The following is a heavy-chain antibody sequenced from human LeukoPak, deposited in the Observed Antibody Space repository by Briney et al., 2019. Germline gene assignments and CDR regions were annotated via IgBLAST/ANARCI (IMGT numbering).Heavy chain of an antibody. J-gene: IGHJ4*02. Sequence: GGSLRLSCAASGFTFSNAWMSWVRQAPGKGLEWVGRIKSKTDGGTTDYAAPVKGRFSISRDDSKTTLYLQMISLKTEDTAVCYCTTDFNIDSSGTPYYFDYWGQGTLVTVSS. CDR2: IKSKTDGGTT. D-gene: IGHD3-22*01. CDR3: TTDFNIDSSGTPYYFDY. V-gene: IGHV3-15*01. CDR1: GFTFSNAW.